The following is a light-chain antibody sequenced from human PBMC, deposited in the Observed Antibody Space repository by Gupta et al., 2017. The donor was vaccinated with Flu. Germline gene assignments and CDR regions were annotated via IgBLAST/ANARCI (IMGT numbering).Light chain of an antibody. CDR3: QQYNNWPYS. Sequence: VMTQSPATLSVSPGERATLSCRASQSVSSNLAWYQQKPGQAPRLLIYGASTRATGIPARFSGNGSGTEFTPTISSLQSEDFAVYYCQQYNNWPYSFGQGTKLEIK. CDR1: QSVSSN. V-gene: IGKV3-15*01. CDR2: GAS. J-gene: IGKJ2*03.